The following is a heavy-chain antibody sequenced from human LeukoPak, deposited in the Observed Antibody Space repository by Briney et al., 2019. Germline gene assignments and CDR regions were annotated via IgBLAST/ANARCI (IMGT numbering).Heavy chain of an antibody. V-gene: IGHV3-15*01. D-gene: IGHD4-11*01. Sequence: PGGSLRLSCAASGFTFSSYAMSWVRQAPGKGLEWVGRIKSKTDGGTTDYAAPVKGRFTISRDDSKNTLYLQMNSLKTEDTAVYYCTTLTVTTGTDYWGQGTLVTVSS. J-gene: IGHJ4*02. CDR2: IKSKTDGGTT. CDR3: TTLTVTTGTDY. CDR1: GFTFSSYA.